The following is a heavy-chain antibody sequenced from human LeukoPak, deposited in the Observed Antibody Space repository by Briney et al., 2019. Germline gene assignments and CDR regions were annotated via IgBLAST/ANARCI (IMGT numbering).Heavy chain of an antibody. CDR2: IYYSGST. D-gene: IGHD1-26*01. Sequence: SETLSLTCTVSGGSISSSSYYWGWIRQPPGKGLEWIGSIYYSGSTYYNPSLKSRVTISVDTSKNQFSLKLSSVTAADTAVYYCARGRGELLRWFDPWGQGTLVTVSS. CDR1: GGSISSSSYY. V-gene: IGHV4-39*07. J-gene: IGHJ5*02. CDR3: ARGRGELLRWFDP.